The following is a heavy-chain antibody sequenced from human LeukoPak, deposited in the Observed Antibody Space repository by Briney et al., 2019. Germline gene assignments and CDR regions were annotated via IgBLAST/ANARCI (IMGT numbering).Heavy chain of an antibody. J-gene: IGHJ4*02. CDR3: ARGFRGPNFDH. V-gene: IGHV4-38-2*02. Sequence: PSETLSLTCTVSGYSISSGYYWGWIRQTPGKGLEWIGYIYHGGRTDYNPSLKSRVTISVDTSKNQFSLKLSSVTAADTAVYFRARGFRGPNFDHWGQGTLVTVSS. CDR2: IYHGGRT. D-gene: IGHD3-10*01. CDR1: GYSISSGYY.